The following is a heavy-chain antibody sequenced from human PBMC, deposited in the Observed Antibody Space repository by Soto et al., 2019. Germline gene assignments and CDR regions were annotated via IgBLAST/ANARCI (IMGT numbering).Heavy chain of an antibody. V-gene: IGHV4-34*01. CDR1: GGSFSGYY. Sequence: QVQLQQWGAGLLKPSETLSLTCAVYGGSFSGYYWSWIRQPPGKGLEWIGEINHSGSTNYNPSLKVRVTIPGDPAKIQFSLRRGSVTAGHTAVYYCGRGGSTSPWGQGTLVTVPS. J-gene: IGHJ5*02. CDR3: GRGGSTSP. CDR2: INHSGST. D-gene: IGHD1-26*01.